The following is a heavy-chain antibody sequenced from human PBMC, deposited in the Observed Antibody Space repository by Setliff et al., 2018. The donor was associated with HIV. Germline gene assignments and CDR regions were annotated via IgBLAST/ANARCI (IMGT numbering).Heavy chain of an antibody. Sequence: PSETLSLTCTVSKGYITGYYWTWIRQPPGRGLEWIGYIFYSGTTKFNPTLKSRAAISVDSSNNQFSLKMTSVTAADTAVYFCARFNALLGSSTYYDYWGPGLLVT. CDR1: KGYITGYY. V-gene: IGHV4-59*01. CDR3: ARFNALLGSSTYYDY. D-gene: IGHD3-22*01. CDR2: IFYSGTT. J-gene: IGHJ4*02.